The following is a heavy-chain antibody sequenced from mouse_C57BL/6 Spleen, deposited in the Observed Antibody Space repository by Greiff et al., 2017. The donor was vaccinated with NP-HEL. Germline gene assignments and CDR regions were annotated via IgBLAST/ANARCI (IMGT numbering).Heavy chain of an antibody. CDR1: GYTFTSYW. J-gene: IGHJ3*01. D-gene: IGHD3-2*02. CDR3: ARESGTAQATWFAY. V-gene: IGHV1-52*01. Sequence: VQLHQSGAELVRPGSSVKLSCKASGYTFTSYWMHWVKQRPIQGLEWIGNIDPSDSETHSNQKFKDKATLTVDKSSSTAYMQLSSRTSEDFAVYFCARESGTAQATWFAYWGQGTLVTVSA. CDR2: IDPSDSET.